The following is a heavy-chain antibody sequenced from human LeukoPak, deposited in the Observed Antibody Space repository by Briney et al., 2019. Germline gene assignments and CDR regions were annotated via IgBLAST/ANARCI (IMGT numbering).Heavy chain of an antibody. Sequence: GSSVNLSCKSSVGTFSSYAISWVRQAPGQGLEWMGGIIPIFGTANYAQNFQARVTITADESTSTAYMELSSLRSEHTAVYYCASGRPSDYYYYYGMDVWGKGTTVTVSS. V-gene: IGHV1-69*01. CDR1: VGTFSSYA. CDR3: ASGRPSDYYYYYGMDV. CDR2: IIPIFGTA. J-gene: IGHJ6*04.